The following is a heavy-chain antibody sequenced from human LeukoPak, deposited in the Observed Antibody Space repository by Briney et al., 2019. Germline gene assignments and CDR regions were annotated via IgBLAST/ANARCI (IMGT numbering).Heavy chain of an antibody. J-gene: IGHJ6*03. CDR1: GGSVSDYY. CDR2: IYYTGST. D-gene: IGHD1-14*01. V-gene: IGHV4-59*02. Sequence: SETLSLTCTISGGSVSDYYWSWIRQSPGKGLEWIGYIYYTGSTTYNPSLKSRVTISADTSKNQFSLKLSSVTAADTAVYYCARASEDYYYYYMDVWGKGTTVTISS. CDR3: ARASEDYYYYYMDV.